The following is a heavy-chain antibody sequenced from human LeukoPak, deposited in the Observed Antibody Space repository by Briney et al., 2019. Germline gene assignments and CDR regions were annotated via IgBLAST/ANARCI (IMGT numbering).Heavy chain of an antibody. J-gene: IGHJ4*02. CDR1: GGSFGGYY. D-gene: IGHD4-11*01. Sequence: SETLSLTCAVYGGSFGGYYWSWIRQPPGKGLEWIGEINHSGSTNYNPSLKSRVTISPDTSKNQFSLELSSVTAADTAVYYCARHGGAYSFDYWGQGTLVTVSS. V-gene: IGHV4-34*01. CDR3: ARHGGAYSFDY. CDR2: INHSGST.